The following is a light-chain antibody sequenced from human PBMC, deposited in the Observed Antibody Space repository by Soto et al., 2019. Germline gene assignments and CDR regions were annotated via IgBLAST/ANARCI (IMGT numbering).Light chain of an antibody. CDR3: QSYDNSLRGSEV. CDR1: SSNIGAGYD. CDR2: AND. V-gene: IGLV1-40*01. J-gene: IGLJ2*01. Sequence: QSVLTQPPSVSGAPGQRVTISCTGSSSNIGAGYDVHWYQQLPGTAPKLLIYANDNRPSGVPDRFSGSKSGTSASLAITGLQAEDEADYYCQSYDNSLRGSEVFGGGSKLTVL.